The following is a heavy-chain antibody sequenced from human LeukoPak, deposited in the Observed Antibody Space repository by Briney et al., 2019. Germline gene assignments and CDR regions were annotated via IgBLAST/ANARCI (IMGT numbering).Heavy chain of an antibody. CDR2: IYPGDSDT. CDR3: ARQVQRYASDAFDI. V-gene: IGHV5-51*01. J-gene: IGHJ3*02. D-gene: IGHD1-1*01. Sequence: GESLKISCKGSGYSFTNYWIGWVRQMPGKGLEWMGIIYPGDSDTTYSPSFQGQVTISADKSISTAYLQWSSLKASDTAMYYCARQVQRYASDAFDIWGQGTMVTVSS. CDR1: GYSFTNYW.